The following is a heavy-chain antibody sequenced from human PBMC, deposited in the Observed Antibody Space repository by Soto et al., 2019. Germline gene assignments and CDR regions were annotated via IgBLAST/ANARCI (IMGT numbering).Heavy chain of an antibody. V-gene: IGHV1-18*01. CDR3: ARDQSPGRGYSYGRDAFAI. CDR1: GYTFTSYG. Sequence: GASVKVSCKASGYTFTSYGISWVRQAPGQGLEWMGWISAYNGNTNYAQKLQGRVTMTTDTSTSTAYMELRSLRSDDTAVYYCARDQSPGRGYSYGRDAFAIWGQGTTVTVSS. CDR2: ISAYNGNT. D-gene: IGHD5-18*01. J-gene: IGHJ3*02.